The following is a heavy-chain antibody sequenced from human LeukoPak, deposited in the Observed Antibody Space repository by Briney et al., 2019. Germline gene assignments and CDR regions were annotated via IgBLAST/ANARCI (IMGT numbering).Heavy chain of an antibody. J-gene: IGHJ4*02. CDR1: GFTFNTYG. D-gene: IGHD7-27*01. Sequence: GGSLRLSCAASGFTFNTYGVHWVRQAPGKGLEWVAVMKFDGSDIYYADSVKGRFTIPRDNSKTMVYLQMNSLRVEDTAVYYCARDQSPKWGSGERYFDYWGQGTLVTVSS. V-gene: IGHV3-33*01. CDR3: ARDQSPKWGSGERYFDY. CDR2: MKFDGSDI.